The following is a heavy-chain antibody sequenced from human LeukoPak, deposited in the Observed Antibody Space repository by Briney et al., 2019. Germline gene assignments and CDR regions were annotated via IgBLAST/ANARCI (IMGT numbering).Heavy chain of an antibody. Sequence: GGSLRLSCAASGFTFSSYAMHWVRQAPGKELEWGAVISYDGSNKYYADSVKGRFTISRDNSKNTLYLQMNSLRAEDTAVYYCARVRYSSSSHYFDYWGQGTLVTVSS. J-gene: IGHJ4*02. CDR1: GFTFSSYA. D-gene: IGHD6-6*01. CDR3: ARVRYSSSSHYFDY. CDR2: ISYDGSNK. V-gene: IGHV3-30*04.